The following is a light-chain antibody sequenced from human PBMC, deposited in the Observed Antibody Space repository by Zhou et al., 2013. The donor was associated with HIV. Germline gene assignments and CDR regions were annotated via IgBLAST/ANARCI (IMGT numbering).Light chain of an antibody. Sequence: DIQMTQSPSSLSASVGDRVTITCRASQSITKYLHWYQQKPGKVPKLLIYAASTLQSGVPSRFSGSGSGTDFTLTISSLQPEDVATYYCQKYNSAPLTFGGGTKVEIK. CDR2: AAS. CDR1: QSITKY. J-gene: IGKJ4*01. CDR3: QKYNSAPLT. V-gene: IGKV1-27*01.